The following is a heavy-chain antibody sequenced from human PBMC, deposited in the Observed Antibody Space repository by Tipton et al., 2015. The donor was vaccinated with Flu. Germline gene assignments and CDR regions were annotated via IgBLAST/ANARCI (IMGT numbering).Heavy chain of an antibody. J-gene: IGHJ5*02. CDR1: GGSISSYY. Sequence: TLSLTCTVSGGSISSYYWSWIRQPPGKGLEWIGYIYYSGSTYYNPSLKSRVTISVDTSKNQFSLKLSSVTAADTAVYYCAREGYTVTTRWFDPWGQGTLVTVSS. CDR3: AREGYTVTTRWFDP. D-gene: IGHD4-17*01. V-gene: IGHV4-59*12. CDR2: IYYSGST.